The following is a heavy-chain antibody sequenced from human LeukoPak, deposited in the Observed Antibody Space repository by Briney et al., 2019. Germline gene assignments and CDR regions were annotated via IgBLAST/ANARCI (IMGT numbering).Heavy chain of an antibody. Sequence: PGGSLRLSCAASGFTFSSYWMSWVRQAPGKGLEWVAHIDYDGSEKYYVDSVKGRFTISRDNAKNSLYLQMNSLRAEDTAVYYCARDIEAAGLFIDYWGQGTLVTVSS. D-gene: IGHD6-13*01. CDR1: GFTFSSYW. CDR2: IDYDGSEK. J-gene: IGHJ4*02. V-gene: IGHV3-7*01. CDR3: ARDIEAAGLFIDY.